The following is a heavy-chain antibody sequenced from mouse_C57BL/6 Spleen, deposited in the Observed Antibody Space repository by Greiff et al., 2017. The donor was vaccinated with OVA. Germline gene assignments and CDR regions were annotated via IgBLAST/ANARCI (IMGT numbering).Heavy chain of an antibody. CDR3: ARSGTGTGYVDY. V-gene: IGHV1-69*01. Sequence: QVQLQQPGAELVMPGASVKLSCKASGYTFTSYWMHWVKQRPGQGLEWIGEIDPSDSYTNYNQKFKGKSTLTVDKSSSTAYMQLSSLTSEDSAVYYCARSGTGTGYVDYWGQGTTLTVSS. D-gene: IGHD4-1*01. J-gene: IGHJ2*01. CDR1: GYTFTSYW. CDR2: IDPSDSYT.